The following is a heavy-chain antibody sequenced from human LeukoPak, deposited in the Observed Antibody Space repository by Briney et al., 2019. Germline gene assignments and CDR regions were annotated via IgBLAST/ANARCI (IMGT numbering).Heavy chain of an antibody. D-gene: IGHD1-1*01. CDR2: INSDGRST. Sequence: PGESLRLSCAASGFTLSGYWMHWIRQAPGKGLVWVSRINSDGRSTSYADPVKGRFTISRDNAKNTLYLEMNSLRAEDTAVYYCATETNWAPDYWGQGTLVTVSS. CDR1: GFTLSGYW. V-gene: IGHV3-74*01. J-gene: IGHJ4*02. CDR3: ATETNWAPDY.